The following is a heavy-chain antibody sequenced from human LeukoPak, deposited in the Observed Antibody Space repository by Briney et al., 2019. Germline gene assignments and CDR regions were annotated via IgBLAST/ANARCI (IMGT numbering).Heavy chain of an antibody. J-gene: IGHJ4*02. Sequence: GGSLRLSCAASGFTFSSYWMSWVRQAPGKGLEWVANIKQDGSEKYYVDSVKGRFTISRDNAKNSLYLQMNSLRAEDTAVYYCARTIRQQLVQGYYFDYWGQGTLVTVSS. V-gene: IGHV3-7*01. CDR3: ARTIRQQLVQGYYFDY. CDR2: IKQDGSEK. CDR1: GFTFSSYW. D-gene: IGHD6-13*01.